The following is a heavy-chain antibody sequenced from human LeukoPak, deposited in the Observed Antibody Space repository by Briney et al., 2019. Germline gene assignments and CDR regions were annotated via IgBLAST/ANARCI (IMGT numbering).Heavy chain of an antibody. J-gene: IGHJ5*02. V-gene: IGHV4-34*01. CDR3: ARAHSSGWPHMFDP. D-gene: IGHD6-19*01. CDR1: GGSFSGYY. CDR2: ISHSGST. Sequence: SETLSLTCTVSGGSFSGYYWSWIRQSPGKGLELIGEISHSGSTNYNPSLKSRVTMSVDTSKNQFSLKVSSVTAADTAVYYCARAHSSGWPHMFDPWGQGTLVTVPS.